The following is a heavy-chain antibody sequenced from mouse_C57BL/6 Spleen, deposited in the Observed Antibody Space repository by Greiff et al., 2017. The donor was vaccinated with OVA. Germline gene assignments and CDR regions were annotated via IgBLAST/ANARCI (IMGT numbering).Heavy chain of an antibody. J-gene: IGHJ2*01. D-gene: IGHD1-1*01. Sequence: EVQLQESGAELVKPGASVKLSCTASGFNIKDYYMHWVKQRTEQGLEWIGRIDTEDGETKCAPKFQGQATMTAATSSNTAYLQLSSLTSEDTAVYYCAVYYGSSYAYFDYWGQGTTLTVSS. CDR2: IDTEDGET. CDR3: AVYYGSSYAYFDY. CDR1: GFNIKDYY. V-gene: IGHV14-2*01.